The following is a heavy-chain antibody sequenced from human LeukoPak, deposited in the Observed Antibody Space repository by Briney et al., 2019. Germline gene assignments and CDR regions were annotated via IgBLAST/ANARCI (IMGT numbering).Heavy chain of an antibody. Sequence: SETLSLTCAVSGGSISSSNWWNWVRQPPGKGLEWIGEIYHSGSTNYNPSLKSRVTISVDKSKNQFSLKLSSVTAADTAVYYCARALITFGGVIVPYFDYWGQGTLVTVSS. CDR1: GGSISSSNW. CDR2: IYHSGST. CDR3: ARALITFGGVIVPYFDY. V-gene: IGHV4-4*02. J-gene: IGHJ4*02. D-gene: IGHD3-16*02.